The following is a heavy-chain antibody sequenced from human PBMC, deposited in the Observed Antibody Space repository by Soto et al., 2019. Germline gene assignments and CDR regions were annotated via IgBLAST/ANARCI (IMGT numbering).Heavy chain of an antibody. Sequence: PGGSLRLSCAASGFTFSSYWMHWVRQAPGKGLVWVSRINSDGSSTSYADSVKGRFTISRDNAKNTLYLQMNSLRAEDTAVYYCARVRSSSVYYYYGMDVWGQGTTVTVSS. J-gene: IGHJ6*02. D-gene: IGHD6-6*01. CDR1: GFTFSSYW. CDR3: ARVRSSSVYYYYGMDV. CDR2: INSDGSST. V-gene: IGHV3-74*01.